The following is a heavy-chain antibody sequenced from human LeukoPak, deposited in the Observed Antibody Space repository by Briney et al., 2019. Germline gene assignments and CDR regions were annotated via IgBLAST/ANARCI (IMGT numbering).Heavy chain of an antibody. V-gene: IGHV4-31*03. Sequence: SETLSLTCTVSGASIRTANYYWSWIRQYPGKGLEWIGYMEYSVSTRYNPSLESRVVISADTSKNQFSLNLRSVTAADSAIYYCVTYRPGDINWFDPWGQGILVTVSS. J-gene: IGHJ5*02. CDR1: GASIRTANYY. CDR2: MEYSVST. CDR3: VTYRPGDINWFDP. D-gene: IGHD2-21*01.